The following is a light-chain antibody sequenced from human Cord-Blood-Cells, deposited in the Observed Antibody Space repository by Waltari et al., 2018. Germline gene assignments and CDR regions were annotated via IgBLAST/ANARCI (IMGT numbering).Light chain of an antibody. Sequence: DIVMTPSPDSLAVSLGERATINCKSSQSVLYSSNNKNYLAWYQQKPGQPPKLLIYRASTRESGVPDRFSGSGSGTDFTLTISSLQAEDVAVYYCQQYYSTPLTFGGGTKVEIK. V-gene: IGKV4-1*01. J-gene: IGKJ4*01. CDR1: QSVLYSSNNKNY. CDR3: QQYYSTPLT. CDR2: RAS.